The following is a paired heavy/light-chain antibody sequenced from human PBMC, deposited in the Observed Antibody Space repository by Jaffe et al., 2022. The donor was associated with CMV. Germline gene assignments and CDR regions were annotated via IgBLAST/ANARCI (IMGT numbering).Light chain of an antibody. Sequence: SYELTQPPSVSVSPGQTASITCSGEKLGGKYACWYQQKPGQSPVLVIYEDYKRPSGIPERFSGSNSGNTATLTISGTQAMDEADYYCQAWDSSTVVFGGGTKLTVL. CDR1: KLGGKY. CDR2: EDY. CDR3: QAWDSSTVV. V-gene: IGLV3-1*01. J-gene: IGLJ2*01.
Heavy chain of an antibody. J-gene: IGHJ4*02. Sequence: QVQLQESGPRLVKPSETLSLTCTVSGDSISSYYWSWIRQPPGKGLEWIGYIYYSGSTNSNPSLKSRVTISVDTSKNQFSLKLTSVTAADTAIYYCAGGGTSAGEYTYWGQGALVTVSS. CDR3: AGGGTSAGEYTY. D-gene: IGHD2-2*01. CDR2: IYYSGST. V-gene: IGHV4-59*01. CDR1: GDSISSYY.